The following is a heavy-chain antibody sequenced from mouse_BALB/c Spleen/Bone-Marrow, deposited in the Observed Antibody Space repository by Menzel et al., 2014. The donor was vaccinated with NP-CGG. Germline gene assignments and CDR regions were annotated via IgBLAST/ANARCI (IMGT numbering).Heavy chain of an antibody. J-gene: IGHJ2*01. D-gene: IGHD2-10*02. CDR1: GYAFSSYW. Sequence: VQLQQSGAELVRPGSSVKISCKASGYAFSSYWMNWVKQRPGQGLEWIGQIYPGDGDTSYNGKFKGKATLTADKSSSTAYMQLSSLTSEDSAVYFCARQYDNYFDYWGQGTTLTVSS. CDR3: ARQYDNYFDY. V-gene: IGHV1-80*01. CDR2: IYPGDGDT.